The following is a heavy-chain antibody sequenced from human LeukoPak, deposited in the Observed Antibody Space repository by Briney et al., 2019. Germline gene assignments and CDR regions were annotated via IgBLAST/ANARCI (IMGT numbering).Heavy chain of an antibody. V-gene: IGHV3-7*01. CDR3: ARVPAYSSSWSDP. CDR2: IKGDGSGK. D-gene: IGHD6-13*01. CDR1: GFTFSGSW. Sequence: QPGESLTLSCAASGFTFSGSWMSWVRQAPGKGLEWVATIKGDGSGKFYVDSVKGRFTISRDNAKNALYLQMSSLRAEDTAVYYCARVPAYSSSWSDPWGQGTLVTVSS. J-gene: IGHJ5*02.